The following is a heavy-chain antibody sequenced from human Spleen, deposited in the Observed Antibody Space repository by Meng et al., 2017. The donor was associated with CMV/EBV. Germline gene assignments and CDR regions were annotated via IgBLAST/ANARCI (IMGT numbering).Heavy chain of an antibody. V-gene: IGHV3-48*04. CDR3: ARAPSYCGSISCHSYYYYGLDV. Sequence: GESLKISCAASGFSFSTYSMNWVRQAPGEGLEWVSYISSIGSTIYYADSVKGRFTISRDNAKNSLYLQMSSLRAEDTAVYYCARAPSYCGSISCHSYYYYGLDVWGQGTTVTVSS. CDR2: ISSIGSTI. D-gene: IGHD2-2*01. CDR1: GFSFSTYS. J-gene: IGHJ6*02.